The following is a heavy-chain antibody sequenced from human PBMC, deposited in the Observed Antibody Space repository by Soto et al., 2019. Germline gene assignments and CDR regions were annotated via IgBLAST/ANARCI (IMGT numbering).Heavy chain of an antibody. Sequence: QVQLVESGGGVVQPGRSLRLSCAASGFTFSSYAMHWVRQAPGKGLEWVAVISYDGSNKYYADSVKGRFTISRDNSKNTLYLQMNSLRAEDTAVYYCARDRVAGNEGDYSYYYGMDVWGQGTTVTVSS. CDR2: ISYDGSNK. CDR3: ARDRVAGNEGDYSYYYGMDV. D-gene: IGHD6-19*01. CDR1: GFTFSSYA. V-gene: IGHV3-30-3*01. J-gene: IGHJ6*02.